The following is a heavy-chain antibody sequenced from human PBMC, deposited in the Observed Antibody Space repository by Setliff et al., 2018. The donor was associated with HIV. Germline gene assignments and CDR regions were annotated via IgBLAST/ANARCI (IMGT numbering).Heavy chain of an antibody. J-gene: IGHJ6*03. Sequence: ASVKVSCKASGGTFNSHTINWVRQAPGQGLDWMGRIIPILGVANYAQRFQGKVTITADKSTSTAYMELTSLRFDDTAMYYCVRGVQSPPHYSYYYMDVWGEGTMVTVSS. CDR2: IIPILGVA. CDR1: GGTFNSHT. V-gene: IGHV1-69*02. D-gene: IGHD3-3*01. CDR3: VRGVQSPPHYSYYYMDV.